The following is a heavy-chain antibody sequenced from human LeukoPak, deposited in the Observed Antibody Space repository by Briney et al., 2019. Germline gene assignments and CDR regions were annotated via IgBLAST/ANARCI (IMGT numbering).Heavy chain of an antibody. Sequence: ASVKVSCKASGYTFTSYYMHWVRQAPGQGLEWMGRINPNSGGTNYAQKFQGRVTMTRDTSISTAYMELSRLRSDDTAVYYCARVEGGSDDYYYYGMDVWGQGTTVTVSS. CDR1: GYTFTSYY. V-gene: IGHV1-2*06. CDR3: ARVEGGSDDYYYYGMDV. D-gene: IGHD6-25*01. J-gene: IGHJ6*02. CDR2: INPNSGGT.